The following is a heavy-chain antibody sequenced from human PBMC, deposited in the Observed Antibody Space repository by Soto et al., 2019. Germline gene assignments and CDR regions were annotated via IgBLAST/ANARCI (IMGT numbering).Heavy chain of an antibody. CDR1: GYTFSDYY. Sequence: GASVKTYCKTSGYTFSDYYIHWVRQAPGQGLEWMGWINPNTGGTNYAQKFQGRVTMSTDTSISTAYMEVSRLRSDDTALYFCTRVPCIIRTRQPRNWFAPWGRGTLVTVSS. CDR3: TRVPCIIRTRQPRNWFAP. CDR2: INPNTGGT. J-gene: IGHJ5*02. D-gene: IGHD3-10*01. V-gene: IGHV1-2*02.